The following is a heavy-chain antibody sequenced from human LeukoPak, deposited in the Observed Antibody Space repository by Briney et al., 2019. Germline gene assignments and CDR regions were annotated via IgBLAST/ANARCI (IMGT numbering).Heavy chain of an antibody. CDR2: ISGGGGTT. J-gene: IGHJ4*02. D-gene: IGHD3-10*01. Sequence: GGSLRLSCAASGFTFSSDAMSWVRQAPGKGLEWVSPISGGGGTTYYSDSVKGRFTVSRDNSKNTLFLQMNSLRAEDTAVYYCAKASTFGELNRPFDYWGQGTLVTVSS. V-gene: IGHV3-23*01. CDR3: AKASTFGELNRPFDY. CDR1: GFTFSSDA.